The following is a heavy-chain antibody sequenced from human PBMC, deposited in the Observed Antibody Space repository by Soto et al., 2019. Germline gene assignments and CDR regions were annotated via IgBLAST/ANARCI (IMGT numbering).Heavy chain of an antibody. CDR1: GFTFSSYD. D-gene: IGHD2-2*01. V-gene: IGHV3-13*01. J-gene: IGHJ3*02. Sequence: GSLRLSCAASGFTFSSYDMHWVRQATGKGLEWVSAIGTAGDTYYPGSVKGRFTISRENAKNSLYLQMNSLRAEDTAVYYCARGYCSSTSCEHGGYSGYDLDAFAIWGQGTMVTVSS. CDR3: ARGYCSSTSCEHGGYSGYDLDAFAI. CDR2: IGTAGDT.